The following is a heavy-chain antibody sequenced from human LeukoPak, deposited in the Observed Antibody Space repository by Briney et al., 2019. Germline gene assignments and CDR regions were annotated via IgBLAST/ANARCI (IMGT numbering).Heavy chain of an antibody. D-gene: IGHD6-13*01. CDR1: GYTFTSYG. CDR3: AIASAAAGTEHYYYMDV. CDR2: ISAYNGNT. Sequence: GASVKVSCKASGYTFTSYGISWVRQAPGQGLEWMGRISAYNGNTNYAQKLQGRVTMTTDTSTSTAYMELRSLRSDDTAVYYCAIASAAAGTEHYYYMDVWGKGTTVTVSS. J-gene: IGHJ6*03. V-gene: IGHV1-18*01.